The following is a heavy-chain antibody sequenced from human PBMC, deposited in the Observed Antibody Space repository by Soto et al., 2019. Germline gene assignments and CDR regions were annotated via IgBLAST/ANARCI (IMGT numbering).Heavy chain of an antibody. CDR3: ARGLGTTGYYYGLDF. V-gene: IGHV3-30*04. Sequence: QVRLEESGGGVVQPGRSLRLSCEGSGFIFNNYAMHWVRQAPGKGLEWVAVISYDGYNQYYAVSVKGRFTISRDNSKNTLYLQMNSLRGEDTAVYYCARGLGTTGYYYGLDFWGQGTLVTVSS. J-gene: IGHJ4*02. CDR2: ISYDGYNQ. CDR1: GFIFNNYA. D-gene: IGHD3-22*01.